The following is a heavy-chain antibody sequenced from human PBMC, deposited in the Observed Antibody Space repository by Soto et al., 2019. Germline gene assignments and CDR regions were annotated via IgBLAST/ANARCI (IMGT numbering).Heavy chain of an antibody. V-gene: IGHV4-31*02. CDR1: GDSMATGGHY. CDR3: ARDKDLEPTVWGY. CDR2: IYYSGAT. J-gene: IGHJ4*02. Sequence: QVHLQESGPGLVRPSETLSLSCSVSGDSMATGGHYYNWIRHLPGKGLEWIGNIYYSGATHYSPSRRTRATISIDTSKNQFSLRLISVTAADTALYFCARDKDLEPTVWGYWGQGIQVTVSS. D-gene: IGHD7-27*01.